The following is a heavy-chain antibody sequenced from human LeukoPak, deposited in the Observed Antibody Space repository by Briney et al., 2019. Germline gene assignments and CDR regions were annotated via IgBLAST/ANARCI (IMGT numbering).Heavy chain of an antibody. D-gene: IGHD3-10*01. J-gene: IGHJ4*02. Sequence: PGGSLRLSCAASGFTFSNFALSWVRQAPGKGLEWVSAISGRGRGGSTNYADSVKGRFTISRDNSKNTLYLQMNSLRAEDTAVYYCAKVGIDGSGPFDRWGQGTLVTVSS. CDR3: AKVGIDGSGPFDR. V-gene: IGHV3-23*01. CDR1: GFTFSNFA. CDR2: ISGRGRGGST.